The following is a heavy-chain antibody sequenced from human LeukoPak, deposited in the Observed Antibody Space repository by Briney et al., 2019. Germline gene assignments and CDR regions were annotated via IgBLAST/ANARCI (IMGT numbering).Heavy chain of an antibody. Sequence: GGSLRLSCSASGFIFSSYWMHWVRQAPGKGLVWVSRINSDGSITNYADSVKGRFTISRDYAKNTLYLQMNSLRADDTAVYYCTRGDSAFDYWGKGTLVTVSS. CDR1: GFIFSSYW. J-gene: IGHJ4*02. CDR3: TRGDSAFDY. CDR2: INSDGSIT. D-gene: IGHD5-18*01. V-gene: IGHV3-74*01.